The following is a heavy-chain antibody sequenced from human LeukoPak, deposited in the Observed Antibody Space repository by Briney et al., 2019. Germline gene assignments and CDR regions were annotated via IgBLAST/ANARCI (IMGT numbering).Heavy chain of an antibody. CDR1: GFTFSSYA. Sequence: GGSLRLSCAASGFTFSSYAMHWVRQAPGKGLEWVAVISYDGSNKYYADSVKGRFTISRDNSKNTLYLQMNSLRAEDTAVYYCASQKVSLYYDSSGYSASFDYWGQGTLVTVSS. V-gene: IGHV3-30-3*01. J-gene: IGHJ4*02. CDR3: ASQKVSLYYDSSGYSASFDY. D-gene: IGHD3-22*01. CDR2: ISYDGSNK.